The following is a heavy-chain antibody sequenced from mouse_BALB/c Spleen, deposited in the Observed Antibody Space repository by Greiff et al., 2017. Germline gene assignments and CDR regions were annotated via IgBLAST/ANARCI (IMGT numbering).Heavy chain of an antibody. CDR2: ISSGGST. D-gene: IGHD1-1*01. V-gene: IGHV5-6-5*01. J-gene: IGHJ1*01. CDR1: GFTFSSYA. CDR3: AGSGDYYYGSSYGYFDV. Sequence: EVKLVESGGGLVKPGGSLKLSCAASGFTFSSYAMSWVRQTPEKRLEWVASISSGGSTYYPDSVKGRFTISRDNARNILYLQMSSLRSEDTAMYYCAGSGDYYYGSSYGYFDVWGAGTTVTVSS.